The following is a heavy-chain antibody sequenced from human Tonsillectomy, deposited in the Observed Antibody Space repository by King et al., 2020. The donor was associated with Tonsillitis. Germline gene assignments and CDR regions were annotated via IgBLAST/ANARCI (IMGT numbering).Heavy chain of an antibody. CDR3: AKARSYGSGTFYTGGASDY. J-gene: IGHJ4*02. Sequence: DVQLVESGGGLVQPGGSLRLSCAASGFTFSSYAMNWVRQAPGKGLEWVSTDGGGTYYADSVKGRFTISRDHSNNTLYLQMSSLRAEDTAVYYCAKARSYGSGTFYTGGASDYWGQGTLVTVSS. V-gene: IGHV3-23*04. D-gene: IGHD3-10*01. CDR2: DGGGT. CDR1: GFTFSSYA.